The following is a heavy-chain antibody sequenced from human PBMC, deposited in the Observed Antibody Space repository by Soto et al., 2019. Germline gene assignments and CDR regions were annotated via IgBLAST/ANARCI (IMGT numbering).Heavy chain of an antibody. CDR2: INSDGSTT. V-gene: IGHV3-74*01. J-gene: IGHJ4*02. CDR3: VSGGDGSYWNY. D-gene: IGHD1-26*01. CDR1: GFTFSSYW. Sequence: EVQLVESGGGLVQPGGSLRLSCAASGFTFSSYWMHWVRQAPGKGLVWVSRINSDGSTTTYADSVKGRFTISRDNAKNTLYLQVNSRRGDDTAMYYCVSGGDGSYWNYWGQGTLVTVSS.